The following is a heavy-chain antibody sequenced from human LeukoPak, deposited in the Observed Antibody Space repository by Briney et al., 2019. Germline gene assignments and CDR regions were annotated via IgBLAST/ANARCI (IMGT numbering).Heavy chain of an antibody. CDR1: GFTFSSYG. CDR2: IWHDGTNR. D-gene: IGHD3-10*01. V-gene: IGHV3-33*03. CDR3: ARGSGSYFNVVDP. J-gene: IGHJ5*02. Sequence: SGMSLRLSCVASGFTFSSYGIHWVRQAPGKGLEWVAVIWHDGTNRDYADFVKGRFTISRDNSTDTVYLQMNSLRAEDTAVYYCARGSGSYFNVVDPWGQGTLVTVSS.